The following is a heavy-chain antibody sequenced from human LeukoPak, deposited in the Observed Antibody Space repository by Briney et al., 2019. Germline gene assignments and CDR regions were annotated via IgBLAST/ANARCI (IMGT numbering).Heavy chain of an antibody. J-gene: IGHJ6*02. V-gene: IGHV1-24*01. D-gene: IGHD6-13*01. CDR3: ATVAGYSSSWYRGQYYYGMDV. CDR2: FDPEDGET. CDR1: GYTLTELS. Sequence: ASVKVSCKVSGYTLTELSTHWVRQAPGKGLEWMGGFDPEDGETIYAQKFQGRVTMTEDTSTDTAYMELSSLRSEDTAVYYCATVAGYSSSWYRGQYYYGMDVWGQGTTVTVSS.